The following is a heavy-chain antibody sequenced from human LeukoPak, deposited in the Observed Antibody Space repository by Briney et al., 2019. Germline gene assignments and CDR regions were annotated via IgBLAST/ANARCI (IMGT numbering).Heavy chain of an antibody. CDR2: IYPDGST. J-gene: IGHJ4*02. CDR1: GLPVTDNY. D-gene: IGHD4-17*01. CDR3: ARTIPVYGDYDY. Sequence: GGSLRLSCAVSGLPVTDNYMSGVRQAPGKGLEWVSVIYPDGSTYHADSVKGRFTISRDNSKNTLFLQMNTLRADDTAVYHWARTIPVYGDYDYWGQGTLLTVSS. V-gene: IGHV3-53*01.